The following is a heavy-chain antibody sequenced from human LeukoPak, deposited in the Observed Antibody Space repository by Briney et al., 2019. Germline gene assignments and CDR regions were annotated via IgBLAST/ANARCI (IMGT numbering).Heavy chain of an antibody. V-gene: IGHV3-23*01. CDR3: ADLGTTYYYDRSTY. CDR2: ISSSGGSP. Sequence: PGGSLRLSCAASGFSFSSYAMSWVRQAPGKGLEWVSGISSSGGSPYYADSVQGRFTISRDNSRNTLFLQMTGLRAEDTAVHYCADLGTTYYYDRSTYWGQGTLVAVSS. CDR1: GFSFSSYA. J-gene: IGHJ4*02. D-gene: IGHD3-22*01.